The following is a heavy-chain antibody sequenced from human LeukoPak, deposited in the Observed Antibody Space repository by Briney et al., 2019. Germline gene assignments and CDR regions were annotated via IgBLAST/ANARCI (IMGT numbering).Heavy chain of an antibody. J-gene: IGHJ3*01. D-gene: IGHD5-24*01. CDR3: TPWQSDAFDF. CDR2: IRSKANNYAT. CDR1: GFTFSGSS. Sequence: GGSLKLSCAASGFTFSGSSMHWVRQASGKGLEWVGRIRSKANNYATAYAASVKGRFTISRDDSKNTVCLQMNSLKTEDTAIYYCTPWQSDAFDFWGQGTMVTVSS. V-gene: IGHV3-73*01.